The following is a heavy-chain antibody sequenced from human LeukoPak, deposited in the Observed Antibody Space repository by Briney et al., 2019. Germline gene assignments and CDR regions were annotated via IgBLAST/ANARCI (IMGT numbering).Heavy chain of an antibody. Sequence: SGXXLXXYXWNWIRQPPGXGLXWXGYIYYGGSTNYNPSLKXRVTISVDTSKNKFSLKLSSVTAADTAVYYCGXXXXXXXXXXXXXXXXXDVWXXXXXVTISS. J-gene: IGHJ6*01. CDR3: GXXXXXXXXXXXXXXXXXDV. V-gene: IGHV4-59*01. CDR1: GXXLXXYX. CDR2: IYYGGST.